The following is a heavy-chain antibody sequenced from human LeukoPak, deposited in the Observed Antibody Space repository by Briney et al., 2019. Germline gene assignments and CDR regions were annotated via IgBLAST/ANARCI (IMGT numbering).Heavy chain of an antibody. CDR1: GFTFSTYP. V-gene: IGHV3-23*01. J-gene: IGHJ4*02. D-gene: IGHD2-8*01. Sequence: PGGSLRLSCSASGFTFSTYPMHWVRQGPGKGLEYVSAISGSGGSTYYADSVKGRFTISRDNSKNTLYLQMNSLRAEDTAVYYCAKVRRITNGGYFDYWGQGTLVTVSS. CDR3: AKVRRITNGGYFDY. CDR2: ISGSGGST.